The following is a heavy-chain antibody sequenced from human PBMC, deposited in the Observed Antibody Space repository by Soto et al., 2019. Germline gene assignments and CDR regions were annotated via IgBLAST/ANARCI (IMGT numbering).Heavy chain of an antibody. CDR3: ARDKVVVVPAAISNYYYGMDV. Sequence: SVKVSFKASCYTFTSYGISWVRQAPGQGPEWMGWISAYNGNTNYAQKLQGRVTMTTDTSTSTAYMELRSLRSDDTAVYYCARDKVVVVPAAISNYYYGMDVWGQGTTVTVSS. CDR2: ISAYNGNT. D-gene: IGHD2-2*01. J-gene: IGHJ6*02. CDR1: CYTFTSYG. V-gene: IGHV1-18*01.